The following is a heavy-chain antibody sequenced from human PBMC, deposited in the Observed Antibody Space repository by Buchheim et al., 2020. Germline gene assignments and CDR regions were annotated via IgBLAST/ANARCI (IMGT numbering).Heavy chain of an antibody. CDR1: GFTFSSYG. Sequence: QVQLVESGGGVVQPGRSLRLSCAASGFTFSSYGMHWVRQAPGKGLEWVAVISYDGSNKYYADSVKGRFTISRDNSKNTLYLQMNSLRAEDTAVYYCAKDGGVVPAEDYYYMDVWGKGTT. V-gene: IGHV3-30*18. D-gene: IGHD2-2*01. CDR2: ISYDGSNK. CDR3: AKDGGVVPAEDYYYMDV. J-gene: IGHJ6*03.